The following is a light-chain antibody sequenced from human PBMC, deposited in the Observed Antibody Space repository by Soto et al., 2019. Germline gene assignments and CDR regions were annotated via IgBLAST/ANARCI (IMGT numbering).Light chain of an antibody. CDR1: QNVNID. Sequence: EIVLTQSPATLSVSPGESATLSCRASQNVNIDLVWYQQKPGQAPKVLMFSASVGETGIPARFSGGGSKTDFTLTISSLQPEDSAVYYCQQYNTWPPTFGPGTKVDIK. CDR2: SAS. J-gene: IGKJ3*01. CDR3: QQYNTWPPT. V-gene: IGKV3D-15*01.